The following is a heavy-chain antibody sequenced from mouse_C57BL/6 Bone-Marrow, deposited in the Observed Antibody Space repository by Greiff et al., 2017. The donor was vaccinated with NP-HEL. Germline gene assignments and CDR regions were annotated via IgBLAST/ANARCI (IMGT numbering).Heavy chain of an antibody. D-gene: IGHD1-1*01. Sequence: EVQLQQSGTVLARPGASVKMSCKTSGYTFTSYWMHWVKQRPGQGLEWIGAIYPGNSDTSYNQKFKGKAKLTAVTSASTAYMELSSLTNEDSAVYYCTRGYGPNLTGFDYWGQGTTLTVSS. CDR1: GYTFTSYW. J-gene: IGHJ2*01. CDR2: IYPGNSDT. CDR3: TRGYGPNLTGFDY. V-gene: IGHV1-5*01.